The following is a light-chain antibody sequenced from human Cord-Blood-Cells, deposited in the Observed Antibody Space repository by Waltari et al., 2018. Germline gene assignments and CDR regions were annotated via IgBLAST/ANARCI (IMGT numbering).Light chain of an antibody. CDR3: CSYAGSSTLV. V-gene: IGLV2-23*01. CDR1: SSHGARYNL. CDR2: EGS. J-gene: IGLJ3*02. Sequence: QSSLTQPPSESGSHGPSLTIHCAGTSSHGARYNLVSWYQPHPGKAPKLMIYEGSKRPSGVSNRFSGSKSGNTASLTISGLQAEDEADYYCCSYAGSSTLVFGGGTKLTVL.